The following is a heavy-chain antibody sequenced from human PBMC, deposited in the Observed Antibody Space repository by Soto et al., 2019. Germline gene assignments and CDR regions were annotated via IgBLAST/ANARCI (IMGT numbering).Heavy chain of an antibody. CDR3: VKDFSGYTSL. CDR2: IIPILNKT. J-gene: IGHJ4*02. Sequence: QVLLEQSGSVVKRPGSSVTVSCKASGGPFNNFIFTWVRQAPGQGLEWMGRIIPILNKTNYAQTFRGRVAITADTPASTSSIALPGLRLDDTAMYYCVKDFSGYTSLWGQGTLVSVTS. D-gene: IGHD3-3*01. V-gene: IGHV1-69*02. CDR1: GGPFNNFI.